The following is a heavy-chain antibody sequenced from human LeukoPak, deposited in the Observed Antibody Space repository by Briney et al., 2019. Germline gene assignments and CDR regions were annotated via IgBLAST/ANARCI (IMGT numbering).Heavy chain of an antibody. V-gene: IGHV3-53*01. CDR3: AREVTSGYERSYYFDY. D-gene: IGHD5-12*01. CDR1: GFTVSSNY. J-gene: IGHJ4*02. CDR2: IYSGGST. Sequence: PGGSLRLSCAASGFTVSSNYMSWVRQAPGKGLEWVSVIYSGGSTYYADSVKGRFTISRDNSKNTLILQMNSLRAEDTAVYYCAREVTSGYERSYYFDYWGQGTLVTVSS.